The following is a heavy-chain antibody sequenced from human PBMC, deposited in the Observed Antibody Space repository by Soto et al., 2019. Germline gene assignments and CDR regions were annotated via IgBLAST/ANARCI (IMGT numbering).Heavy chain of an antibody. D-gene: IGHD1-26*01. CDR3: ARDAVGHNWFDP. J-gene: IGHJ5*02. V-gene: IGHV4-31*03. CDR1: GGSISSGGYY. CDR2: IYYSGST. Sequence: PSETLSLTCTVSGGSISSGGYYWSWIRQHPGKGLEWIGYIYYSGSTYYNPSLKSRVTISVDTSKNQFSLKLSSVTAADTAVYYCARDAVGHNWFDPWGQGTLVTVSS.